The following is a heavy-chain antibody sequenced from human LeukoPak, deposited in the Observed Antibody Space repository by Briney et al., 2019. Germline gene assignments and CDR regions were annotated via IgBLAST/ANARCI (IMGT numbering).Heavy chain of an antibody. Sequence: GGSLRLSCAASGFTFSSYAMSWVRQAPGNGLEWVSAISGSGGSTYYADSVKGRFTISRDNSKNTLYLQMNSLRAEDTAVYYCAKDLPAYYDILTGQSALNYYYGMDVWGQGTTVTVSS. V-gene: IGHV3-23*01. CDR1: GFTFSSYA. J-gene: IGHJ6*02. D-gene: IGHD3-9*01. CDR3: AKDLPAYYDILTGQSALNYYYGMDV. CDR2: ISGSGGST.